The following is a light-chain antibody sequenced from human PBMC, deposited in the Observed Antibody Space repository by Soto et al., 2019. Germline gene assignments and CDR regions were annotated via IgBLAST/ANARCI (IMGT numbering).Light chain of an antibody. Sequence: IQMTQTPSSLSASVGDRVTITCRAIQGISNYLAWYQQKPGKAPTLPIYSASTLQRGVPSRFSGSGSGADFTLMISSLQPEDVATYFCQQANIYPFTVGRGTKVEIK. CDR3: QQANIYPFT. J-gene: IGKJ3*01. CDR2: SAS. CDR1: QGISNY. V-gene: IGKV1-9*01.